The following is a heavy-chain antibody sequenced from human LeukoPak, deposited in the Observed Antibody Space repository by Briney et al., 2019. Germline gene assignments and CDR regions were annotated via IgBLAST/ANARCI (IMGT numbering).Heavy chain of an antibody. Sequence: GESLKISCKGSGYSFTNYWIGWVRQMPGKGLEWMGIIYPGGSDPRYSPSFQGQVTISADKSISTAYLQWSSLKASDTAVYYCARHVREDTRFLDYWGLGTLVTVSS. V-gene: IGHV5-51*01. CDR2: IYPGGSDP. J-gene: IGHJ4*02. D-gene: IGHD2-15*01. CDR3: ARHVREDTRFLDY. CDR1: GYSFTNYW.